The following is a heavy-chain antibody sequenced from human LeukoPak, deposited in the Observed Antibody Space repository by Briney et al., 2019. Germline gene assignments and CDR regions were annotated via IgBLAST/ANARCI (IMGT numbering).Heavy chain of an antibody. V-gene: IGHV4-4*02. D-gene: IGHD5-18*01. CDR2: IYHSGST. CDR3: ARGYSYGFPLDF. CDR1: GGSISSNNW. J-gene: IGHJ4*02. Sequence: SEILSLTCAVSGGSISSNNWWSWVRQPPGKGLEWIGEIYHSGSTNYNPSLKSRVTISVDKSKNLFSLKLSSVTAADSAVYYCARGYSYGFPLDFWGQGTLVTVSS.